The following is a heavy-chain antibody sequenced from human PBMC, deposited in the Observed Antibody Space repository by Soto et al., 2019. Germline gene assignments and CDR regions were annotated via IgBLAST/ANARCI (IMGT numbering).Heavy chain of an antibody. D-gene: IGHD3-22*01. CDR2: IFPSDSDT. V-gene: IGHV5-51*01. CDR1: GYKFTSYW. J-gene: IGHJ5*02. Sequence: GESLKISCRTSGYKFTSYWIAWVRQMPGKGLEWMGIIFPSDSDTRYSPSFQGQVTISADRSTSTVFLQWASLKASDAAVYFCARKDKSGYFNWFDPWGQGTLVTVSS. CDR3: ARKDKSGYFNWFDP.